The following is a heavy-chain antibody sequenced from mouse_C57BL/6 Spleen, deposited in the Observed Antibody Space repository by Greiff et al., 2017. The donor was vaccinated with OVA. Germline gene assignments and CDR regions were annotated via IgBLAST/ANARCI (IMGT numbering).Heavy chain of an antibody. V-gene: IGHV1-15*01. Sequence: QVQLQQSGAELVRPGASVTLSCKASGYTFPDYEMHWVKQTPVHGLEWIGAIDPETGGTAYNQKFKGKAILTADKSSSTAYMELRSLTSEDSAVYYWTETAQATGFAYWGQGTLVTVSA. J-gene: IGHJ3*01. D-gene: IGHD3-2*02. CDR2: IDPETGGT. CDR3: TETAQATGFAY. CDR1: GYTFPDYE.